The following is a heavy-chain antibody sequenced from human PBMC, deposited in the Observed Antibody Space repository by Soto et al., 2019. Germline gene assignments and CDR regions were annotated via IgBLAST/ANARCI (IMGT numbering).Heavy chain of an antibody. D-gene: IGHD2-8*01. J-gene: IGHJ4*02. CDR3: VMGYYFDY. Sequence: EVQLVESEGGLVQPGGSLRLSCAASGLTFSSYSMNWVRQAPGKGLEWVSDISTSSTTIHYADSVKGRFTISRDNAKNSLYLQMNSLRAEDTAVYYCVMGYYFDYWGQGTLVTVSS. CDR2: ISTSSTTI. CDR1: GLTFSSYS. V-gene: IGHV3-48*01.